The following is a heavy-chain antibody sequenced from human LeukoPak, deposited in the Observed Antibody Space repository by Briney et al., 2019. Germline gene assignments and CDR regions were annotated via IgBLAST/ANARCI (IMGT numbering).Heavy chain of an antibody. CDR3: AKDQWVAYCGGDCYSSQDY. D-gene: IGHD2-21*02. CDR1: GFTFSSYA. CDR2: ISGSGGST. Sequence: SGGSLRLSCAASGFTFSSYAMSWVRQAPGKGLEWVSAISGSGGSTYYADSVKGRFTISRDNSKNTLYLPMNSLRAEDTAVYYCAKDQWVAYCGGDCYSSQDYWGQGTLVTVSS. V-gene: IGHV3-23*01. J-gene: IGHJ4*02.